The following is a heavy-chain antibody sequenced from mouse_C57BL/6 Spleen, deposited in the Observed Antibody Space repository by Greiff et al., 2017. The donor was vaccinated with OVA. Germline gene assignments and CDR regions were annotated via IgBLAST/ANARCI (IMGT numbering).Heavy chain of an antibody. V-gene: IGHV5-9-1*02. J-gene: IGHJ2*01. Sequence: DVKLVESGEGLVKPGGSLKLSCAASGFTFSSYAMSWVRQTPEKRLEWVAYISSGGDYIYYADTVKGRFTISRDNARNTLFLQMSSLKSEDTAIYCSTRADGYDVPALGSGAQGTTLTVSS. D-gene: IGHD2-2*01. CDR1: GFTFSSYA. CDR3: TRADGYDVPALGS. CDR2: ISSGGDYI.